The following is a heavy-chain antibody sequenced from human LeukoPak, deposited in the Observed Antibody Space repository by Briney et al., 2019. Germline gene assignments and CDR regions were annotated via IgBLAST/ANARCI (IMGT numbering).Heavy chain of an antibody. J-gene: IGHJ4*02. Sequence: ASVKVSCKASGYTFTGYYIHWVQQAPGQGLEWMGWINPNSGATNYAQKFQGRVTMTRHTSIGTAYMELSRLRSDDTAVYYCARVKIGARPLDYWGQGTLVTVSS. CDR3: ARVKIGARPLDY. CDR2: INPNSGAT. D-gene: IGHD6-6*01. CDR1: GYTFTGYY. V-gene: IGHV1-2*02.